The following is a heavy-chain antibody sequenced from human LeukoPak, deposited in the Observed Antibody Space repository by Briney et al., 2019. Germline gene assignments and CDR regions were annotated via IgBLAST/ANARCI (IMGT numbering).Heavy chain of an antibody. D-gene: IGHD3-22*01. J-gene: IGHJ3*02. CDR3: ARGDYDNGGGGFDI. CDR1: GDNVSSNSAA. V-gene: IGHV6-1*01. CDR2: TYYRSKWFF. Sequence: SQTLSLTCVISGDNVSSNSAAWNWIRQSPSGGLEWLGKTYYRSKWFFDYAVSMKSRLTINSDTSQSHFSLQLRSVTPEDTAVYYCARGDYDNGGGGFDIWGQGTLVTVSS.